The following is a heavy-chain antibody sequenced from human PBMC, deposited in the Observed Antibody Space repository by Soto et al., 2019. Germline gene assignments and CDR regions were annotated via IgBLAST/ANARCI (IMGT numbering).Heavy chain of an antibody. J-gene: IGHJ4*02. CDR1: GFTFSSYG. CDR2: IWYDGSNK. D-gene: IGHD4-17*01. V-gene: IGHV3-33*01. CDR3: ARDRAGDFPYYFDY. Sequence: VQLVESGGGVVQPGRSLRLSCAASGFTFSSYGMHWVRQAPGKGLEWVAVIWYDGSNKYYADSVKGRFTISRDNSKNTLYLQMNSLRAEDTAVYYCARDRAGDFPYYFDYWGQGTLVTVSS.